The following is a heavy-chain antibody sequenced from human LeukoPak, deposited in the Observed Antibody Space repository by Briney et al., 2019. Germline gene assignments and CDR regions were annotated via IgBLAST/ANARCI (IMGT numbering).Heavy chain of an antibody. V-gene: IGHV3-21*01. D-gene: IGHD3-22*01. CDR1: GFTFSHYS. Sequence: GRSLRLSCAASGFTFSHYSMHWVRQAPGKGLEWVSSISSSGTYIYYADSVKGRFPISRDNAENSLYLQMNSLRAEDTAVYYCARGLIDYYDFSGYYYSPLDYWGHGTLVTVSS. CDR3: ARGLIDYYDFSGYYYSPLDY. CDR2: ISSSGTYI. J-gene: IGHJ4*01.